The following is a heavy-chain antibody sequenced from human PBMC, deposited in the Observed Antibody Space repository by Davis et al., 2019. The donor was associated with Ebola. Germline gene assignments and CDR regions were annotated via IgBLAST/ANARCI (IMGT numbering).Heavy chain of an antibody. CDR3: ARGGALWFGELLRTYGMDV. D-gene: IGHD3-10*01. J-gene: IGHJ6*02. Sequence: MPSETLSLTCAVYGGSFSGYYWSWIRQPPGKGLEWIGEINHSGSTNYNPSLKSRVTISVDTSKNQFSLKLSSVTAADTAVYYCARGGALWFGELLRTYGMDVWGQGTTVTVSS. V-gene: IGHV4-34*01. CDR2: INHSGST. CDR1: GGSFSGYY.